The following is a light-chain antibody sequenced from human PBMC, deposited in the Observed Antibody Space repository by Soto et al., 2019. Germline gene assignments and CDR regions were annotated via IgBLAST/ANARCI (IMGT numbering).Light chain of an antibody. CDR1: QSVRNN. Sequence: EIVLTQSPATLSLSPGERATLSCSSSQSVRNNLAWYQQKPGQPPRLLIYDASYRATDIPARFSGSGSGTDFTLTINSLESEDFAIYHCQQRSNWPSFGQGTRLEIK. J-gene: IGKJ5*01. CDR3: QQRSNWPS. V-gene: IGKV3-11*01. CDR2: DAS.